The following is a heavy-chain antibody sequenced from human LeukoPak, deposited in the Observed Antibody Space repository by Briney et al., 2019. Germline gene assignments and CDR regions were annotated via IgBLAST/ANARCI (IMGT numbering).Heavy chain of an antibody. CDR2: VYYTGCT. V-gene: IGHV4-39*01. CDR3: ARHSGSGSLSRPFDP. D-gene: IGHD3-10*01. Sequence: KPLETLSLTCSVSGGSVTSGGFYWGWLSQPPGKGPEWLAPVYYTGCTYYNPSLKSRVTISIDTSKNQFSLRLTSVTATDTAVYHCARHSGSGSLSRPFDPWGQGTLVTVSS. CDR1: GGSVTSGGFY. J-gene: IGHJ5*02.